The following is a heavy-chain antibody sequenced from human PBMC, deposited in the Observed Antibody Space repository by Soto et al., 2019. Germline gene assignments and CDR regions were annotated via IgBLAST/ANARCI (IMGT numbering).Heavy chain of an antibody. Sequence: SETLSLTCTVSGGSISNAAHSWSWIRQPPGKGLEWIGYIYPSGMPFYNPSLRSRVTISIDRSNDQFSLNLKSVTAADTAVYYCARERGGYGLFDSWGQGTLVTVSS. V-gene: IGHV4-30-2*01. J-gene: IGHJ4*02. D-gene: IGHD5-18*01. CDR1: GGSISNAAHS. CDR3: ARERGGYGLFDS. CDR2: IYPSGMP.